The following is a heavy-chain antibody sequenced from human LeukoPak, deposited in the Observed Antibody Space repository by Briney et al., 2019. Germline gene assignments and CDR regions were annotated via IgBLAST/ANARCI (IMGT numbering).Heavy chain of an antibody. Sequence: SETLSLTCTVSGGSISSGSYYWSWIRQPAGKGLEWIGRIYTSGSTNYNPSLKSRVTISVDTSKNQFSLKLSSVTAADTAVYYCARPEDYYDSSGYSPKYYFDYWGQGTLVTVSS. CDR1: GGSISSGSYY. V-gene: IGHV4-61*02. J-gene: IGHJ4*02. CDR2: IYTSGST. CDR3: ARPEDYYDSSGYSPKYYFDY. D-gene: IGHD3-22*01.